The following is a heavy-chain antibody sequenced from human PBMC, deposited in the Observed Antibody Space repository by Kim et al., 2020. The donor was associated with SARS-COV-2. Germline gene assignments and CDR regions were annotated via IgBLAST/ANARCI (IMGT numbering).Heavy chain of an antibody. CDR1: GFTFSSYA. V-gene: IGHV3-23*01. Sequence: GGSLRLSCAASGFTFSSYAMSWVRQAPGKGLEWVSAISGSGGSTYYADSVKGRFTISRDNSKNTLYLQMNSLRAEDTAVYYCAKGSQLVLRKFLQNWFDPWGQGTLVTVSS. CDR2: ISGSGGST. J-gene: IGHJ5*02. D-gene: IGHD6-13*01. CDR3: AKGSQLVLRKFLQNWFDP.